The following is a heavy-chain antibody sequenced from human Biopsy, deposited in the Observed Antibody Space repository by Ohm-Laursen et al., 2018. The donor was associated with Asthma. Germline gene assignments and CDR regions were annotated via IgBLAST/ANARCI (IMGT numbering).Heavy chain of an antibody. Sequence: SLRLSCAATGFVFSQCGMHWVRQGPGKGLEWVAFVSSDGHDKFYEDSVKGRFTISRDNSRNRLYLQINRLTVEDSALYFCARQSGQDFPDTSAFDIWGQGTKVAVSS. CDR1: GFVFSQCG. V-gene: IGHV3-30*03. D-gene: IGHD3-22*01. CDR2: VSSDGHDK. CDR3: ARQSGQDFPDTSAFDI. J-gene: IGHJ3*02.